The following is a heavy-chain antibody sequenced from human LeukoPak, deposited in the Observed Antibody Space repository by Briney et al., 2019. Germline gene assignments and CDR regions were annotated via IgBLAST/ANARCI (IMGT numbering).Heavy chain of an antibody. J-gene: IGHJ4*02. CDR1: GGSFSGHY. D-gene: IGHD5-18*01. CDR3: ARGGGYSYGFPFDY. V-gene: IGHV4-34*01. CDR2: INHSGST. Sequence: LETLSLTCAVYGGSFSGHYWSWIRQPPGKGLEWIGEINHSGSTNYNPSLKSRVTISVDTSKNQFSLKLSSVTAADTAVYYCARGGGYSYGFPFDYWGQGTLVTVSS.